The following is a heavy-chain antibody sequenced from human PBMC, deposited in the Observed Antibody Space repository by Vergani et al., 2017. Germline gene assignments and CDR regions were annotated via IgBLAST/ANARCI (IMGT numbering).Heavy chain of an antibody. J-gene: IGHJ4*02. V-gene: IGHV3-23*01. Sequence: EVQLLESGGGLVQPGGSLRLSCEASGFSFPGYAMSWVRQAPGKGLEWVSSVSGSSATPYYADSVKSRVIISIDNSKNTLHLQMNSLRADDTALYYCAKDRPRDWETPLFLFDYWGQGTLVAVSS. CDR1: GFSFPGYA. CDR3: AKDRPRDWETPLFLFDY. D-gene: IGHD1-26*01. CDR2: VSGSSATP.